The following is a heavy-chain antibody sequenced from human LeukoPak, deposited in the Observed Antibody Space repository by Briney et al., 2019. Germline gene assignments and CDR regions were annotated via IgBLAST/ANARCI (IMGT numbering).Heavy chain of an antibody. Sequence: GGSLRLSCAASGFTFSDYYMGWIRQAPGKGLDWVSYISSSGGTMYYADSVKGRFTISRDNAKNSLYLQMNSLRAEDTAVYYCASGSPAADYWGQGTLVTVSS. CDR2: ISSSGGTM. J-gene: IGHJ4*02. V-gene: IGHV3-11*01. D-gene: IGHD6-25*01. CDR1: GFTFSDYY. CDR3: ASGSPAADY.